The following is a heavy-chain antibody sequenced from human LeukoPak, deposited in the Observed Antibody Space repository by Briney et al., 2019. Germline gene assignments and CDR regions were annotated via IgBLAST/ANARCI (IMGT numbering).Heavy chain of an antibody. Sequence: GRSLRLSCAASGFTFSSYGMHWLRQAPGKGLEWVAVISYDGSNKYYADSVKGRFTISRDNSKNTLYLQMNSLRAEDTAVYYCAKDSSGYDSPYYWGQGTLVTVSS. J-gene: IGHJ4*02. V-gene: IGHV3-30*18. D-gene: IGHD5-12*01. CDR1: GFTFSSYG. CDR3: AKDSSGYDSPYY. CDR2: ISYDGSNK.